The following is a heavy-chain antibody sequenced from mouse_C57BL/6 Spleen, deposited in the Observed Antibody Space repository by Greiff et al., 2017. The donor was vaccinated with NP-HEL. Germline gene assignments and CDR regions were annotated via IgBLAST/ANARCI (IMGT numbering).Heavy chain of an antibody. CDR3: ARIDYTYAMDY. CDR1: GFSLTSYG. Sequence: VQGVESGPGLVAPSQSLSITYTVSGFSLTSYGVDWVRQSPGKGLEWLGVIWGVGSTNYNSALKSRLSISKDNSKSQVFLKMNSLQTDDTAMYYCARIDYTYAMDYWGQGTSVTVSS. V-gene: IGHV2-6*01. J-gene: IGHJ4*01. CDR2: IWGVGST. D-gene: IGHD2-4*01.